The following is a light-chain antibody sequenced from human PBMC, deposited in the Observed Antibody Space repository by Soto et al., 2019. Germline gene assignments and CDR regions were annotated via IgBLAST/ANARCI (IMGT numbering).Light chain of an antibody. Sequence: DIVMTQSPDSLAVSLGERATINCKSSQSVFYSSNNKNFLTWYQQKPGQPPKLLIYWASTRESGVPDRFSGSGSGTDFTLTISSLQAEDVAVYYCQQHYDAPITFGQGTRLEIK. CDR1: QSVFYSSNNKNF. V-gene: IGKV4-1*01. J-gene: IGKJ5*01. CDR3: QQHYDAPIT. CDR2: WAS.